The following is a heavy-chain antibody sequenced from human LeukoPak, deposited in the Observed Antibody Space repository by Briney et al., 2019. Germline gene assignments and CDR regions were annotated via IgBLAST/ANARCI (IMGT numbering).Heavy chain of an antibody. CDR2: ISTYYGNT. V-gene: IGHV1-18*01. J-gene: IGHJ5*02. Sequence: ASVKVSCKASGYTFTNHGISWERQAPGQGLEWMGWISTYYGNTNYAQKLQGRVTMTTDTSTSTAFMGLRSLRSDDTAVYYCARDEGYCTITTCYRNWFDPWGQGTLVTVSS. D-gene: IGHD2-2*01. CDR3: ARDEGYCTITTCYRNWFDP. CDR1: GYTFTNHG.